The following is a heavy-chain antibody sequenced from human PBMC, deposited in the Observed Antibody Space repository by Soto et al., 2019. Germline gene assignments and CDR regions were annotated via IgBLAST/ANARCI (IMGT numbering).Heavy chain of an antibody. V-gene: IGHV3-7*03. D-gene: IGHD2-8*01. CDR2: IKQDGSEK. Sequence: EVQLVESGGGLVQPGGSLRLSCAASGFTFSSYWMSWVRQAPGKGLEWVANIKQDGSEKYYVDSVKGRFTISRDNAKNSLYLQMNSLRAEDTAVYYCARDRVTYCTNGVCYNYYYYYGIDVWGQGTTVTVSS. CDR1: GFTFSSYW. CDR3: ARDRVTYCTNGVCYNYYYYYGIDV. J-gene: IGHJ6*02.